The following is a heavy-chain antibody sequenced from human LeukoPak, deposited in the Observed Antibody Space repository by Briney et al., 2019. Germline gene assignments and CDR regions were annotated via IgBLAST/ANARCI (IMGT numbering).Heavy chain of an antibody. D-gene: IGHD3-10*01. V-gene: IGHV4-59*01. J-gene: IGHJ4*02. CDR1: GGSISRYY. Sequence: SETLSLTCTVSGGSISRYYWSWIRQPPGEGLEWIGYIYYSGSTNYNPSLKSRVTISVDTSKNQFSLKLNSVTAADTAVYYCARYPGLEGTGSRGAFDYWGQGALVTVSS. CDR2: IYYSGST. CDR3: ARYPGLEGTGSRGAFDY.